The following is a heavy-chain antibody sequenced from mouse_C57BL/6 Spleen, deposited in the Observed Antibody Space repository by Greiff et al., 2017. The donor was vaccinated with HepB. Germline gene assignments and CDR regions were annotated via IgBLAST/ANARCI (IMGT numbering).Heavy chain of an antibody. CDR2: IYPGSGST. V-gene: IGHV1-55*01. D-gene: IGHD4-1*02. CDR1: GYTFTSYW. Sequence: VQLQQPGAELVKPGASVKMSCKASGYTFTSYWITWVKQRPGQGLEWIGDIYPGSGSTNYNGKFKGKATLTADKSSSTAYMQLSSLTSEDSAVYFCALNWDGGYYFDYWGQGTTLTVSS. J-gene: IGHJ2*01. CDR3: ALNWDGGYYFDY.